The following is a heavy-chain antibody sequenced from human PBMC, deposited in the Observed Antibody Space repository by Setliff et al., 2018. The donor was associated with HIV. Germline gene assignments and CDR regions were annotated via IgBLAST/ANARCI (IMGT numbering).Heavy chain of an antibody. Sequence: SETLSLTCAVYGGSFSGYYWSWIRLPPGKGLEWIGYIFYSGSTNYNPSLKSRVTISVDTSKNQFSLRLNSVTAADTAIYYCTRRGADSYYPRPLDVWGKGTTVTVSS. CDR1: GGSFSGYY. D-gene: IGHD3-10*01. V-gene: IGHV4-59*01. CDR3: TRRGADSYYPRPLDV. CDR2: IFYSGST. J-gene: IGHJ6*04.